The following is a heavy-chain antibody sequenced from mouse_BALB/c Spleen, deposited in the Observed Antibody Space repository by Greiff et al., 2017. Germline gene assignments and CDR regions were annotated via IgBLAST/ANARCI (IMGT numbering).Heavy chain of an antibody. CDR1: GFTFSSFG. Sequence: EVMLVESGGGLVQPGGSRKLSCAASGFTFSSFGMHWVRQAPEKGLEWVAYISSGSSTIYYADTVKGRFTISRDNPKNTLFLQMTSLRSEDTAMYYCARSTLYGSSYFDYWGQGTTLTVSS. D-gene: IGHD1-1*01. J-gene: IGHJ2*01. V-gene: IGHV5-17*02. CDR3: ARSTLYGSSYFDY. CDR2: ISSGSSTI.